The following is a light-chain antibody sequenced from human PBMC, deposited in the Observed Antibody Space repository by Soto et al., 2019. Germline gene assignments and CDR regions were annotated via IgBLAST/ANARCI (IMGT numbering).Light chain of an antibody. V-gene: IGKV1-39*01. Sequence: DIQMTQSPSSLSASVGDRVTITCRASQSISSYLNWYQQKPGKAPKLLIYGASTLQSGVPSRFSGSGSGTDFTLTISSLQPEDFATYYCQQLNKYPSTFGGGTKVEIK. J-gene: IGKJ4*01. CDR2: GAS. CDR1: QSISSY. CDR3: QQLNKYPST.